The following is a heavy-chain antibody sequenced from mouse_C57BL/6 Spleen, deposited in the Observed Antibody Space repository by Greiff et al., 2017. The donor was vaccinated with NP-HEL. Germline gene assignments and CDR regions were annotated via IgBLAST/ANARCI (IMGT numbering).Heavy chain of an antibody. CDR1: GYTFTSYW. Sequence: QVQLKQPGAELVKPGASVKLSCKASGYTFTSYWMHWVKQRPGQGLEWIGMIHPNSGSTNYNEKFKSKATLTVDKSSSTAYMQLSSLTSEDSAVYYCARSYYGSSYRGAMDYWGQGTSVTVSS. V-gene: IGHV1-64*01. J-gene: IGHJ4*01. D-gene: IGHD1-1*01. CDR2: IHPNSGST. CDR3: ARSYYGSSYRGAMDY.